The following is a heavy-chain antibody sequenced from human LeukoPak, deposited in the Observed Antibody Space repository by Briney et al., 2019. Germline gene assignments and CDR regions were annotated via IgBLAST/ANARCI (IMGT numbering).Heavy chain of an antibody. Sequence: GRSLRLSCAASGFIFSTYTFHWVRQAPGKGLEWVAVISYGGSNKNYADSVKGRFTISRDNSKNTLYLQMNSLRAEDTAVYFCARGYSSSWVYLDYWGQGTLVTVSS. CDR2: ISYGGSNK. CDR3: ARGYSSSWVYLDY. D-gene: IGHD6-13*01. V-gene: IGHV3-30*01. CDR1: GFIFSTYT. J-gene: IGHJ4*02.